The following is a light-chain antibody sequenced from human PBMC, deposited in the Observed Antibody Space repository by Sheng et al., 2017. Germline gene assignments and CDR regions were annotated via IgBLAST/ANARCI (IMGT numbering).Light chain of an antibody. Sequence: DIQMTQSPSSLSASVGDRVTITCRASQSVTTYLNWYQHKPGKAPNLLIYAASSLQSGVPSRFRGSGSGTDFTLTITSLHPEDSATYYCQQSSSSPRTFGQGTKVEI. J-gene: IGKJ1*01. CDR2: AAS. V-gene: IGKV1-39*01. CDR1: QSVTTY. CDR3: QQSSSSPRT.